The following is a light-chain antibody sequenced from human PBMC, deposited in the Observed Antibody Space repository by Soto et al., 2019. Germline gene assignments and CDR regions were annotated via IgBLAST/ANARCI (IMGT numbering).Light chain of an antibody. CDR3: QQFDGSPWT. Sequence: EIVLTQSPGTLSLSPGEIATLSFSASQSVTSTYLAWYQQKPGQAPRLLIYDASTRAPGVPDRFSGSGSGTDFTLSISRLEPEDFAVYFCQQFDGSPWTFGQGTKVDIK. V-gene: IGKV3-20*01. J-gene: IGKJ1*01. CDR1: QSVTSTY. CDR2: DAS.